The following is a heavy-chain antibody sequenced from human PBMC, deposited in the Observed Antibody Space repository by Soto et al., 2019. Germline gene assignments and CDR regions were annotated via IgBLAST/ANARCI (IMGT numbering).Heavy chain of an antibody. CDR2: IKEDGSEK. D-gene: IGHD6-19*01. J-gene: IGHJ4*02. V-gene: IGHV3-7*03. CDR1: GFTFSNYW. CDR3: VRFSILVSGRGRGAFFDS. Sequence: GGSLRLSCAASGFTFSNYWMSWVRQVPGKGLAWVSNIKEDGSEKYYVDSVKGRFTISRDNAKNSVHLQMNSLRDEDTAVYYCVRFSILVSGRGRGAFFDSWGQGTPVTVSS.